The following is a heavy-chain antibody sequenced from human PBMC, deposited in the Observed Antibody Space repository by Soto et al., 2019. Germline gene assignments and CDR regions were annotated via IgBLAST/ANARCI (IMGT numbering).Heavy chain of an antibody. D-gene: IGHD2-15*01. J-gene: IGHJ4*02. CDR3: ARDVRGYCSGGSCSAVY. V-gene: IGHV1-18*04. CDR1: GYSFTSYG. Sequence: QVQLVQSGAEVKKPGASVKVSCKASGYSFTSYGISWVRQAPGQGPEWMGWISGYNGNTNYAQKFQGRVTMTTDTYTSKAYMELRSLRSDETAVYYCARDVRGYCSGGSCSAVYWGQGPLVTVSS. CDR2: ISGYNGNT.